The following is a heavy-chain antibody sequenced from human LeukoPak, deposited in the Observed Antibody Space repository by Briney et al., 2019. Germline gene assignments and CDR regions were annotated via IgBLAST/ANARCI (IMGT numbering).Heavy chain of an antibody. CDR2: FDPSDSYT. Sequence: GESLKISCKGSGYSFTSYWISWVRQMPGKGLEWMGRFDPSDSYTNYSPSFQGHVTISADKSISTAYLQWSSLKASDTAMYYCARGGDIVVVPAALTGAFDIWGQGTMVTVSS. D-gene: IGHD2-2*01. J-gene: IGHJ3*02. CDR3: ARGGDIVVVPAALTGAFDI. CDR1: GYSFTSYW. V-gene: IGHV5-10-1*01.